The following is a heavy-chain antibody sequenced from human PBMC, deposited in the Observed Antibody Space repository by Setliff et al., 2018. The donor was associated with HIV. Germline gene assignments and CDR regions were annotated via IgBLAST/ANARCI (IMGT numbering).Heavy chain of an antibody. V-gene: IGHV1-69*10. CDR2: IIPMRNIA. Sequence: SVKVSCKSSGGTFTSHVFSWVRQAPGQGLQWMGGIIPMRNIAKYAQQFQDRVTMTADKSATTAYMELRSLTSEDTAVYYCATGWSEDPTLLQVEYFQHWGQGTLVTVSS. D-gene: IGHD1-1*01. CDR1: GGTFTSHV. J-gene: IGHJ1*01. CDR3: ATGWSEDPTLLQVEYFQH.